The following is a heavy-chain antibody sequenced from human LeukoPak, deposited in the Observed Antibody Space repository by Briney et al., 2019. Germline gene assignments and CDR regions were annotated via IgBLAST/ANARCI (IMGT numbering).Heavy chain of an antibody. V-gene: IGHV4-38-2*02. D-gene: IGHD3-3*01. CDR3: ARGYYDFWSGYYTQNWFDP. J-gene: IGHJ5*02. CDR2: IYHSGST. Sequence: SETLSLTCTVSGYSISSGYYWGWIRQPPGKGLEWIGSIYHSGSTSYNPSLKSRVAISVDTSKNQFSLKLSSVTAADTAVYYCARGYYDFWSGYYTQNWFDPWGQGTLVTVSS. CDR1: GYSISSGYY.